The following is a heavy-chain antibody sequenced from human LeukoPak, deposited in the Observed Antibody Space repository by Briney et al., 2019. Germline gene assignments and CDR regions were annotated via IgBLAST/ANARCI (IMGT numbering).Heavy chain of an antibody. CDR3: AKTGSGWYLYYFDY. Sequence: GGSLRLSCAASGFTFSSYAMSWVRQAPGKGLEWVSAISGSGGSTYYADSVRGRFTISRDNSKNTLFLQMNSLRAEDTAVYYCAKTGSGWYLYYFDYWGQGTLVTVSS. CDR1: GFTFSSYA. D-gene: IGHD6-19*01. CDR2: ISGSGGST. J-gene: IGHJ4*02. V-gene: IGHV3-23*01.